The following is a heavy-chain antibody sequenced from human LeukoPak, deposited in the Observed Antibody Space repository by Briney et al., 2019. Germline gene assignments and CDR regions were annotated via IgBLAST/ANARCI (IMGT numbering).Heavy chain of an antibody. J-gene: IGHJ6*02. CDR2: ISGSGGGT. CDR3: AKRLDMDV. CDR1: GFTISSYA. Sequence: PGGSLRLSCAASGFTISSYAMSWVRQAPGKGLDWVSIISGSGGGTYYADSVKGRFTISRDNSKNTLYLQMNSLRAEDTAVYYCAKRLDMDVWGQGTTVTVSS. V-gene: IGHV3-23*01.